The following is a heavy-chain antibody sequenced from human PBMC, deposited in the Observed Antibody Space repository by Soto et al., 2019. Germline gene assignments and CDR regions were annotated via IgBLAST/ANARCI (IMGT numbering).Heavy chain of an antibody. V-gene: IGHV3-23*01. D-gene: IGHD2-8*01. CDR2: ISGSGRNT. J-gene: IGHJ4*02. Sequence: EVQVLESGGGLAQPGGSLRLSGAISGFTFSSNGMSCVRQAPGKGLDWVSGISGSGRNTYYADSVKGRFTISRDNSKNTLFLQMNSLNVEDTAVYYCAKNGLSDSPSAIDSWGQGTLVTVSS. CDR3: AKNGLSDSPSAIDS. CDR1: GFTFSSNG.